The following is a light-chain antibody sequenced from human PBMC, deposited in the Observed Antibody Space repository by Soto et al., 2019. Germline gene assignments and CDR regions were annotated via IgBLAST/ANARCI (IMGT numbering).Light chain of an antibody. Sequence: EIVMTQSAATLSVSPGERATLSCRASQSVSSNLAWYQQKPGQAPRLLIYGASSRATGIPDRFSGSGSGTDFTLTISSLQPEDVATYYCQNYNTVPRTFGQGTKVDIK. CDR2: GAS. CDR1: QSVSSN. V-gene: IGKV3D-15*01. J-gene: IGKJ1*01. CDR3: QNYNTVPRT.